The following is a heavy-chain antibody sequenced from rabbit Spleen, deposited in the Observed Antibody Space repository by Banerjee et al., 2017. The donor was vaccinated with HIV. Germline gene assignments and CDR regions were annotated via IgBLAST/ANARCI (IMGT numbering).Heavy chain of an antibody. D-gene: IGHD5-1*01. Sequence: QQQLEESGGGLVKPGGTLTLTCKASGFSFSSNYYICWVRQAPGKGLEWIACIYAGSTGSTWYASWAKGRFTISKTSSTTVTLQMTSLTGADTATYFCARDLEYHDLWGPGTLVTVS. J-gene: IGHJ4*01. V-gene: IGHV1S45*01. CDR1: GFSFSSNYY. CDR3: ARDLEYHDL. CDR2: IYAGSTGST.